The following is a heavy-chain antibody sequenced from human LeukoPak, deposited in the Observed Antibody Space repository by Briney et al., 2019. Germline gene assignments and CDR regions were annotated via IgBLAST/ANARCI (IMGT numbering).Heavy chain of an antibody. CDR1: GGSISSYY. CDR2: IYYSGST. Sequence: SETLSLTCTVSGGSISSYYWSWIRQPPGKGLEWIGYIYYSGSTNYNPSLKSRVTISVDTSKNQFSLKLISVTAADTAVCYCARAPNCGGDCYSDYWGQGTLVTVSS. CDR3: ARAPNCGGDCYSDY. J-gene: IGHJ4*02. D-gene: IGHD2-21*02. V-gene: IGHV4-59*01.